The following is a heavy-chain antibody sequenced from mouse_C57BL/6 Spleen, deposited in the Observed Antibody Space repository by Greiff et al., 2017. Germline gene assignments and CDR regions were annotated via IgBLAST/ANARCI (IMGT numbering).Heavy chain of an antibody. CDR3: TRWRNYDPWFAY. J-gene: IGHJ3*01. V-gene: IGHV1-15*01. CDR2: IDPETGGT. D-gene: IGHD2-4*01. CDR1: GYTFTDYE. Sequence: VQLQESGAELVRPGASVTLSCKASGYTFTDYEMHWVKQTPVHGLEWIGAIDPETGGTAYNQKFKGKAILTADKSSSTAYMELRSLTSEDSAVYYCTRWRNYDPWFAYWGQGTLVTVSA.